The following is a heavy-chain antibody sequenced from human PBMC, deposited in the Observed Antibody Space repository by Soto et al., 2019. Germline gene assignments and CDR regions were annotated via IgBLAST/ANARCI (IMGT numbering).Heavy chain of an antibody. J-gene: IGHJ4*02. CDR2: ISGSGGST. D-gene: IGHD3-22*01. Sequence: GGSLRLSCAASGFTFSSYAMSWVRQAPGKGLEWVSAISGSGGSTYYADSVKGRFTISRDNSKNTLYLQVNSLRTEDTAVYYCARDRSMVVVAPGYWGQGTLVTVSS. CDR1: GFTFSSYA. V-gene: IGHV3-23*01. CDR3: ARDRSMVVVAPGY.